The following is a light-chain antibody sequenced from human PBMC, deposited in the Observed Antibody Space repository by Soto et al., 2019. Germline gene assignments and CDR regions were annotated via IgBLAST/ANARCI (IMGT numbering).Light chain of an antibody. J-gene: IGKJ5*01. Sequence: EIVLTQSPGTLSLSPGERATLSCRASQSFSSYLAWYQQKPGQAPRLLIYDASKRATGIPARFSGRGSGTDITLTISSLEPEDFAVYYCQQRSNWPPVITFGQGTRLEIK. CDR3: QQRSNWPPVIT. CDR2: DAS. CDR1: QSFSSY. V-gene: IGKV3-11*01.